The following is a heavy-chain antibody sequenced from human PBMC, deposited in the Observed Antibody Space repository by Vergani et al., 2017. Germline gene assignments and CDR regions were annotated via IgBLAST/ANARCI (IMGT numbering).Heavy chain of an antibody. J-gene: IGHJ2*01. Sequence: DVELLESGGALVQPGGSLRLSCAASGFRFSNYAMSWVRQAPGKGLEWVSGINWNSDSIAYADSVKGRFTISRDNAKNSLYLQMNSLRAEDTALYYCVKDIAASGNYWYFDLWGRGTLVTVSS. CDR3: VKDIAASGNYWYFDL. D-gene: IGHD6-13*01. V-gene: IGHV3-9*01. CDR2: INWNSDSI. CDR1: GFRFSNYA.